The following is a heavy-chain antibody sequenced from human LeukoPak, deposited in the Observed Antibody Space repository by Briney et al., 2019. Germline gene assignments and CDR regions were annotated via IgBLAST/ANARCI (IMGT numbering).Heavy chain of an antibody. Sequence: SETLSLTCTVSGGSISVSSYYCGWIRQPPGKGLEWIGSIYYSGSTYYNPSLKSRVTISVDTSKNQFSLKLNSVTPTDTPVYYCARHYGPGGQGTLVTVSS. V-gene: IGHV4-39*01. CDR3: ARHYGP. D-gene: IGHD3-10*01. J-gene: IGHJ4*02. CDR1: GGSISVSSYY. CDR2: IYYSGST.